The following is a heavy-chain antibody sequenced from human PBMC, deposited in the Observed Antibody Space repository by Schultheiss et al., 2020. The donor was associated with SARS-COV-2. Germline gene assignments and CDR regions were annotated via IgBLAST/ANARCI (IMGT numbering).Heavy chain of an antibody. V-gene: IGHV1-3*01. CDR1: GYTFTSYA. D-gene: IGHD4-11*01. J-gene: IGHJ6*02. CDR2: INAGNGNT. Sequence: ASVKVSCKASGYTFTSYAMHWVRQAPGQRIEWMGWINAGNGNTKYSQKFQGRVTITRDTSASTAYMELSSLRSEDTAVYYCARTYSNYDHAYYYYGMDVWGQGTTVTVSS. CDR3: ARTYSNYDHAYYYYGMDV.